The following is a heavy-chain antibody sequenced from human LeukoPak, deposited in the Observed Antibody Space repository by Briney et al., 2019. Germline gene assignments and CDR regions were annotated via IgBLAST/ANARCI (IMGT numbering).Heavy chain of an antibody. CDR1: GFTFSSYS. Sequence: GGSLRFSCAASGFTFSSYSMNWVRQAPGKGLEWVSSISTSSSYIYYADSVKGRFTISRDNAKNSLYLHMNSLRAEDTAVYYCAKTTDNYYYYYMDVWGKGTTVTVSS. CDR3: AKTTDNYYYYYMDV. CDR2: ISTSSSYI. V-gene: IGHV3-21*01. J-gene: IGHJ6*03. D-gene: IGHD4-17*01.